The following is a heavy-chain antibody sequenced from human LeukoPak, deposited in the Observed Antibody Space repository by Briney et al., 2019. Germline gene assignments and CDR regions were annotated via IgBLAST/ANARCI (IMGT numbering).Heavy chain of an antibody. CDR2: ISYDGSNK. V-gene: IGHV3-30*18. CDR1: GFTFSSYG. D-gene: IGHD3-16*02. J-gene: IGHJ4*02. Sequence: PGRSLRLSCAASGFTFSSYGMHWVRQAPGKGLEWAAVISYDGSNKYYADSVKGRFTISRDNSKNTLYLQMDSLRAEDTAVYYCAKGMWAFGGVIVYDYWGQGALVTVSS. CDR3: AKGMWAFGGVIVYDY.